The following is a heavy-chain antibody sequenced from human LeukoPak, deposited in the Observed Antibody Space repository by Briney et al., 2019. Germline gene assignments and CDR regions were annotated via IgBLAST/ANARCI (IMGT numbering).Heavy chain of an antibody. Sequence: PSETLSLTCTVSGGSISSSSYYWGRIRQPPGKGLEWIGSIYHSGSTYYNPSLKSRVTISVDTSKNQFSLKLSSVTAADTAVYYCARHLIPPKSRPFDIWGQGTMVTVSS. CDR3: ARHLIPPKSRPFDI. CDR1: GGSISSSSYY. V-gene: IGHV4-39*01. J-gene: IGHJ3*02. CDR2: IYHSGST.